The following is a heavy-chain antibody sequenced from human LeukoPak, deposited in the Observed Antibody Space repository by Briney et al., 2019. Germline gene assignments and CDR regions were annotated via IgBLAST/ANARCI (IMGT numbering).Heavy chain of an antibody. Sequence: GGSLRLSCAASGFTVSSNYMSWVRQAPGKGLEWVSVIYSGGSTYYADSVKGRFTLSRDNSKNTLYLQMNSLRAEDTAVYYCARGPDGYNHFDYWGQGTLVTVSS. CDR3: ARGPDGYNHFDY. V-gene: IGHV3-53*01. D-gene: IGHD5-24*01. CDR1: GFTVSSNY. CDR2: IYSGGST. J-gene: IGHJ4*02.